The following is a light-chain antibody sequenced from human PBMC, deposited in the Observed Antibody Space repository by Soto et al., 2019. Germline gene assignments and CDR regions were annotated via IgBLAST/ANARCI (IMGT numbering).Light chain of an antibody. Sequence: DIQMTQSPSSLSASVGDRVTITCRASQSISSSLNWYQQKPGKAPKLLIYAASSLQSGVPSRFSGSGSGTDFTLTISSLQPEDFATYYCQQSYSTPYTFGHGTKLEIK. CDR3: QQSYSTPYT. J-gene: IGKJ2*01. CDR2: AAS. V-gene: IGKV1-39*01. CDR1: QSISSS.